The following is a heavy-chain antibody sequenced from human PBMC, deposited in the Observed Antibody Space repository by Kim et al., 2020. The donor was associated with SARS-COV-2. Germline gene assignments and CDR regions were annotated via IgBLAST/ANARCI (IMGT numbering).Heavy chain of an antibody. CDR3: ARAGNWHRLQTYYFDY. V-gene: IGHV1-69*01. D-gene: IGHD6-25*01. J-gene: IGHJ4*02. Sequence: KYQGRVTITADESTSTAYMELSSLRSEDTAVYYCARAGNWHRLQTYYFDYWGQGTLVTVSS.